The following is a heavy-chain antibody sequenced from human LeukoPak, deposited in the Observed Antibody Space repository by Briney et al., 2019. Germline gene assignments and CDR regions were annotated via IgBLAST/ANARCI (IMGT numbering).Heavy chain of an antibody. V-gene: IGHV1-18*01. J-gene: IGHJ6*03. CDR3: ARDSADYGGNSPKSYYYYYMDV. Sequence: ASVKVSCKASGYTFTSYGISWVRQAPGQGLEWMGWISAYNGNTNYAQKLQGRVTMTTETSTSTAYMELRSLRSDDTAVYYCARDSADYGGNSPKSYYYYYMDVWGKGTTVTVSS. CDR2: ISAYNGNT. CDR1: GYTFTSYG. D-gene: IGHD4-23*01.